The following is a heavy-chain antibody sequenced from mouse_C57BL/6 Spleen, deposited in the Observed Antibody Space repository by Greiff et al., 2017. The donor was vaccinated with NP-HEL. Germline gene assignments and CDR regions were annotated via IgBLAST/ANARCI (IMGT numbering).Heavy chain of an antibody. V-gene: IGHV1-55*01. D-gene: IGHD1-1*01. CDR2: IYPGSGST. Sequence: QVQLQQPGAELVKPGASVKMSCKASGYTFTSYWITWVKQRPGQGLEWIGDIYPGSGSTNYNEKFKSKATLTVDTSSSTAYMQLSSLTSEDSAVYYCARCSTVVAYYAMDYWGKGTSVTVTS. J-gene: IGHJ4*01. CDR3: ARCSTVVAYYAMDY. CDR1: GYTFTSYW.